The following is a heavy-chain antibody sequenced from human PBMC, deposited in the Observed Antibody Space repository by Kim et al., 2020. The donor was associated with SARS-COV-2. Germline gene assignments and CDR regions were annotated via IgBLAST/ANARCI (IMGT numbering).Heavy chain of an antibody. CDR1: GYTLTELS. V-gene: IGHV1-24*01. CDR3: ATVGTTVRGPFDY. J-gene: IGHJ4*02. CDR2: FDPEDGET. D-gene: IGHD4-17*01. Sequence: ASVQVSCKVSGYTLTELSMHWVRQAPGKGLEWMGGFDPEDGETIYAQKFQGRVTMTEDTSTDTAYMELSSLRSEDTAVYYCATVGTTVRGPFDYWGQGTLVTVSS.